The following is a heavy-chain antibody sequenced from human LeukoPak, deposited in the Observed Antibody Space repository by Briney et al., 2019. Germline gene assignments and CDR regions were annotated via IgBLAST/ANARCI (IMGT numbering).Heavy chain of an antibody. Sequence: SETLSLTCTVSGGSINSYYWTWIRRPAGKGLEWIGRIYTGGSTNYNPSLESRVTMSVDTSKNQFPLKLNSVTAADTAVYYCARGLGATIPVDYWGQGTLVTVSS. J-gene: IGHJ4*02. CDR1: GGSINSYY. V-gene: IGHV4-4*07. D-gene: IGHD1-26*01. CDR2: IYTGGST. CDR3: ARGLGATIPVDY.